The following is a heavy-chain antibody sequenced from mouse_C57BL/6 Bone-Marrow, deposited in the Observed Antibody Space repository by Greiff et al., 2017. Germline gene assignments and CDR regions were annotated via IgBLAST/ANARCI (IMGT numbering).Heavy chain of an antibody. J-gene: IGHJ4*01. CDR2: ISDGGSYT. Sequence: EVQWVESGGGLVKPGGSLKLSCAASGFTFSSYAMSWVRQTPEKRLEWVATISDGGSYTYYPDNVKGRFTISRDNAKNNLYLQMSHLKSEDTAMYYCASVIYDGYYAMDYWGQGTSVTVSS. V-gene: IGHV5-4*01. D-gene: IGHD2-3*01. CDR1: GFTFSSYA. CDR3: ASVIYDGYYAMDY.